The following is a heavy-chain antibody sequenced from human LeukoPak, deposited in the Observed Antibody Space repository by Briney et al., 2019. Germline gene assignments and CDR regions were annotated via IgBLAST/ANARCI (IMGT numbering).Heavy chain of an antibody. D-gene: IGHD2-15*01. J-gene: IGHJ4*02. CDR1: GGSISSYY. CDR3: ARHNPYCSGGSCYDGCDY. V-gene: IGHV4-59*08. Sequence: PSETLSLTCTVSGGSISSYYWSWIRQPPGKGLEWIGYIYYSGSTNYNPSLKSRVTISVDTSKNQFSLKLSSVTAADTAVYYCARHNPYCSGGSCYDGCDYWGQGTLVTVSS. CDR2: IYYSGST.